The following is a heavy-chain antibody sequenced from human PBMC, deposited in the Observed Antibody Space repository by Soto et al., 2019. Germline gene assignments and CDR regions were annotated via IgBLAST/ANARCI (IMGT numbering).Heavy chain of an antibody. Sequence: EVQLVESGGGLVEPGGSLRLSCAASGFTFSTYFMNWVRQAPGKGLEWVSSIIDSGNYMYYADSVKGRFIISRDNARNSLYLQMNSLTTVDTAVYYCAREGEGRTAYFDYWGQGALVTVSS. J-gene: IGHJ4*02. D-gene: IGHD3-16*01. CDR1: GFTFSTYF. CDR2: IIDSGNYM. V-gene: IGHV3-21*01. CDR3: AREGEGRTAYFDY.